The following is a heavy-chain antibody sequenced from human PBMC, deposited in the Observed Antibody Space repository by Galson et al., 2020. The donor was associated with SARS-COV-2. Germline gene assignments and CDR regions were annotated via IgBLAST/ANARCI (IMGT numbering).Heavy chain of an antibody. V-gene: IGHV4-34*01. D-gene: IGHD3-22*01. J-gene: IGHJ4*02. CDR2: ITQSGSV. Sequence: SETLSLTCAVYGGSFSGHYWSWIRQSPGKGLEWIGEITQSGSVNYNPSLKSRVTISADTSKNQFSLELRSVTAADTAVYYCARCLFQTTMVIVVFTSGSFYFDSWGQGTLVSVSS. CDR3: ARCLFQTTMVIVVFTSGSFYFDS. CDR1: GGSFSGHY.